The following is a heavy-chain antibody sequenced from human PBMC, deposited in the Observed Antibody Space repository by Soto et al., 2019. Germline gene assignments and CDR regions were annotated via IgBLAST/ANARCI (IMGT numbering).Heavy chain of an antibody. CDR1: GFTVSTNY. J-gene: IGHJ6*02. V-gene: IGHV3-53*01. D-gene: IGHD2-2*01. Sequence: GGSLRLSCVASGFTVSTNYLSWVRQVPGKGLERVSVLHGSGSTSYADSVKGRFTISRDNARNTFYLQMNSLRVEDTAVYYCARKPPAAIQGWAYGMDVWGQGTTVTVSS. CDR3: ARKPPAAIQGWAYGMDV. CDR2: LHGSGST.